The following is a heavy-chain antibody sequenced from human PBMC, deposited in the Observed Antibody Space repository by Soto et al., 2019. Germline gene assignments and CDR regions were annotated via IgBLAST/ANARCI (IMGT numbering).Heavy chain of an antibody. J-gene: IGHJ4*02. Sequence: GGSLRLSCTASGFTFGDYAMSWFRQAPGKGLEWVGFIRSKAYGGTTEYAASVKGRFTISRDDSKSIAYLQMNSLKTEDTAVYYCTRDRCDFWSGYCPPEFDYWGQGTLVTVSS. V-gene: IGHV3-49*03. CDR1: GFTFGDYA. CDR3: TRDRCDFWSGYCPPEFDY. CDR2: IRSKAYGGTT. D-gene: IGHD3-3*01.